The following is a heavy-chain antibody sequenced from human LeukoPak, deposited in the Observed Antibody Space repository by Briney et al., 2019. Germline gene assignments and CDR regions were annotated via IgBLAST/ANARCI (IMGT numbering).Heavy chain of an antibody. D-gene: IGHD4-23*01. CDR2: IYYSGST. CDR3: ARDAKSDYGGNSWHAFDI. V-gene: IGHV4-59*01. J-gene: IGHJ3*02. CDR1: GGSISSYY. Sequence: PSETLSLTCTVSGGSISSYYWSWIRQPPGKGLEWIGYIYYSGSTNYNPSLKSRVTISVDTSKNQFSLRLSSVTAADTAVYYCARDAKSDYGGNSWHAFDIWGRGTMVTVSS.